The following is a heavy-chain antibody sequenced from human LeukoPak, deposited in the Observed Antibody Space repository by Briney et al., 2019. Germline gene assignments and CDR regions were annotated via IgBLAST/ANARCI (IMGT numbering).Heavy chain of an antibody. Sequence: GGSLRLSCAASGFTFSTYAMHWVRQAPGKGLEWVAVISHDGSNKYFADSVKGRFTISRDTSNNTLYLQMSSLRPEDTAIYYCARDNWVDCWGQGTLVTVSS. J-gene: IGHJ5*01. CDR3: ARDNWVDC. CDR2: ISHDGSNK. CDR1: GFTFSTYA. V-gene: IGHV3-30-3*01.